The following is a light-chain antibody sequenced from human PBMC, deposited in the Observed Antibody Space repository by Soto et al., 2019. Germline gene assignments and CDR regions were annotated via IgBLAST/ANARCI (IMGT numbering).Light chain of an antibody. J-gene: IGKJ3*01. CDR3: QQRSNWPQFT. V-gene: IGKV3-11*01. CDR2: DAS. CDR1: QSVSSY. Sequence: EIVLTQSPATLSLSPGERATLSCRASQSVSSYLAWYQQKPGQAPRLLIYDASNRATAIPARFSGSGSGTDFAVTISSLEPEDFAVYYCQQRSNWPQFTFGPGTKVDI.